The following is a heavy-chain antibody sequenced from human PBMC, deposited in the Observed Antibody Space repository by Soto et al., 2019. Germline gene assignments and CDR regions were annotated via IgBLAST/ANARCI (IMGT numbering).Heavy chain of an antibody. Sequence: EVQLVESGGGLVQPGGSLRLSCAASGFTFSSYWMSWVRQAPGKGLEWVANINQDGSEKYYVDSVKGRFTVSRDNAKNSLYLQMNSLRAEDTAVYYCANRRRDYSNQFYSYYYMDVWGKGTTVTVSS. CDR3: ANRRRDYSNQFYSYYYMDV. J-gene: IGHJ6*03. D-gene: IGHD4-4*01. V-gene: IGHV3-7*01. CDR1: GFTFSSYW. CDR2: INQDGSEK.